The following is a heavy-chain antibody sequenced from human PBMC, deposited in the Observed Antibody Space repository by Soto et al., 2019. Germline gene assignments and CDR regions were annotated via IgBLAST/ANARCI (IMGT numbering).Heavy chain of an antibody. Sequence: GGSLRLSCAASGFTFSSYAMYWVRQAPGKGLEWVALISYDGNNKYYVDSVKGRFTISRDNSRNTLNLQMNSLRPEDTAVYYCARGGYYYDRSGELDYWGQGILVTVSS. V-gene: IGHV3-30-3*01. CDR1: GFTFSSYA. CDR3: ARGGYYYDRSGELDY. D-gene: IGHD3-22*01. CDR2: ISYDGNNK. J-gene: IGHJ4*02.